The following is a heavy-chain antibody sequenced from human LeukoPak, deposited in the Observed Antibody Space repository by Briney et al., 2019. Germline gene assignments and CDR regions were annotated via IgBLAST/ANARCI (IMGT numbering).Heavy chain of an antibody. D-gene: IGHD3-22*01. V-gene: IGHV1-69*06. CDR2: IIPIFGTA. Sequence: SVKVSCKASGGTFSSYAISWVRQAPGQGLEWMGGIIPIFGTANYAQKFQGRVTITANKSTSTAYMELSSLRSEDTAVYYCARTRSRDYYDSSGYSNWGQGTLVTVSS. J-gene: IGHJ4*02. CDR1: GGTFSSYA. CDR3: ARTRSRDYYDSSGYSN.